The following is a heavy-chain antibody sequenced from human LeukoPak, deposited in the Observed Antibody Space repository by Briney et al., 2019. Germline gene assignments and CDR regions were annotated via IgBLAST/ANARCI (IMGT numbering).Heavy chain of an antibody. J-gene: IGHJ6*02. CDR2: INSDVSST. CDR1: GFTFSSYW. Sequence: PGGSLRLSCAASGFTFSSYWMHWVRQAPGKGLVWVSCINSDVSSTSYADSVKGRFTISRDNAKNTLYLQMNSLRAEGTAVYYCARVRASYCSGGSCYPTDYYYGMDVWGQGTTVTVSS. CDR3: ARVRASYCSGGSCYPTDYYYGMDV. V-gene: IGHV3-74*01. D-gene: IGHD2-15*01.